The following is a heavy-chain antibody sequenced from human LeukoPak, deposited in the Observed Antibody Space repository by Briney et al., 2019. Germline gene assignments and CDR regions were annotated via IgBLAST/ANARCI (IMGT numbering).Heavy chain of an antibody. CDR3: ARHPETVVPAATRRTAGWSNINWFDP. V-gene: IGHV1-18*01. CDR2: ISAYNGNT. J-gene: IGHJ5*02. CDR1: GYTFTSYG. D-gene: IGHD2-2*01. Sequence: GASVKVSCKASGYTFTSYGISWVRQAPGQGLEWMGWISAYNGNTNYAQKLQGRVTMTTDTSTSTAYMELRSLRSDDTAVYYCARHPETVVPAATRRTAGWSNINWFDPWGQGTLVTVSS.